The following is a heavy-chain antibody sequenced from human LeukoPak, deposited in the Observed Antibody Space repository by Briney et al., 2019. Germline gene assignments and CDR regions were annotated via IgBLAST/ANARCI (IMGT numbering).Heavy chain of an antibody. CDR3: ARLEAARPSYYYYYYMDV. V-gene: IGHV5-51*01. D-gene: IGHD6-6*01. Sequence: GESLKISCKGSGYSFTSYWIGWVRQMPGKGLEWMGIIYPGDSDTRYSPSFQGQVTISADKSISTAYLQWSSLKASDTAMYYCARLEAARPSYYYYYYMDVWGKGTTVTVSS. J-gene: IGHJ6*03. CDR1: GYSFTSYW. CDR2: IYPGDSDT.